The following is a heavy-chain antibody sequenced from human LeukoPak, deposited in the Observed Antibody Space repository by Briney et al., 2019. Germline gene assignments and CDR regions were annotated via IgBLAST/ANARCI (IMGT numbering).Heavy chain of an antibody. CDR3: ARGDYGDYAGY. CDR1: GFTFSSYA. D-gene: IGHD4-17*01. V-gene: IGHV3-30-3*01. J-gene: IGHJ4*02. Sequence: GGSLRLSCAASGFTFSSYAMHWVRQAPGKGLEWVAVISYDGSNKYYADSVKGRFTISRDNSKNTLYLQMNSLRAEDTAVYYCARGDYGDYAGYWGQGTLVTVSP. CDR2: ISYDGSNK.